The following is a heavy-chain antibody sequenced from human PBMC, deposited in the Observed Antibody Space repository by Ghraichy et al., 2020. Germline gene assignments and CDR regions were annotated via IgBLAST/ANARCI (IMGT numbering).Heavy chain of an antibody. V-gene: IGHV1-18*01. CDR1: GYTFTSYG. J-gene: IGHJ4*02. D-gene: IGHD5-18*01. Sequence: ASVKVSCKASGYTFTSYGISWVRQAPGQGLEWMGWISAYNGNTNYAQKLQGRVTMTTDTSTSTAYMELRSLRSDDTAVYYCARDAAIQLPDGLDYWGQGTLVTVSS. CDR2: ISAYNGNT. CDR3: ARDAAIQLPDGLDY.